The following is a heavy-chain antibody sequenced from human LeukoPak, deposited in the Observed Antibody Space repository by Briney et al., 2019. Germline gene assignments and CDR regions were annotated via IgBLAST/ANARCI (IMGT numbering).Heavy chain of an antibody. Sequence: PGGSLRLSCAATGFTFSSYSMNWVRQAPGKGLEWISFISGSSSTIHYSDSVKGRFTSSRDNAKNSLYLQMNSLRGEDTAVYYCAKDSIAVAGMNWFDPWGQGTLVTVSS. D-gene: IGHD6-19*01. CDR1: GFTFSSYS. V-gene: IGHV3-48*01. CDR3: AKDSIAVAGMNWFDP. J-gene: IGHJ5*02. CDR2: ISGSSSTI.